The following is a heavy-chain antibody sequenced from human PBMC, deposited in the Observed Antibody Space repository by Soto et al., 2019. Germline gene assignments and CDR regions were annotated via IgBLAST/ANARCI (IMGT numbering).Heavy chain of an antibody. V-gene: IGHV4-39*01. J-gene: IGHJ6*02. CDR2: IYYSGST. D-gene: IGHD6-6*01. CDR1: GGSISSSSYY. Sequence: SETLSLTCTVSGGSISSSSYYWGWIRQPPGKGLEWIGSIYYSGSTYYNPSLKSRVTISVDTSKNQFSLKLSSVTAADTAVYYCARSSLYSSYSRGSYYYYGMDVWGQGTTVTVSS. CDR3: ARSSLYSSYSRGSYYYYGMDV.